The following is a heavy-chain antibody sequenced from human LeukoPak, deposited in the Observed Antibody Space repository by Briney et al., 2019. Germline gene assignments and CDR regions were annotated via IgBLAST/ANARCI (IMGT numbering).Heavy chain of an antibody. D-gene: IGHD1-26*01. J-gene: IGHJ3*02. V-gene: IGHV3-23*01. CDR1: GFTFSSYA. CDR3: AKDRIVGTIGRAFDI. Sequence: PGGSLRLSCTASGFTFSSYAMSWVRQAPGKGPEWVSVISGSGGSTYYADSVKGRFTISTNNSKNTLYLQMNSLRAEDTAVYYCAKDRIVGTIGRAFDIWGQGTMVTVSS. CDR2: ISGSGGST.